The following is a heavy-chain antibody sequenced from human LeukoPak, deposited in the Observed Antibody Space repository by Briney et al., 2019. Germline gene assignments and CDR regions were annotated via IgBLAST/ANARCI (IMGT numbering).Heavy chain of an antibody. J-gene: IGHJ6*02. CDR2: TYYRSKWYN. Sequence: SQTLSLTCAISGDSVSSNSAAWHWIRQSPSRGLEWLGRTYYRSKWYNDYAVSVKSRITINPDTSKNQFSLQLNSVTPEDTAVYYCARGTSSPERDYYGMDVWGQGTTVTVSS. CDR3: ARGTSSPERDYYGMDV. D-gene: IGHD6-13*01. CDR1: GDSVSSNSAA. V-gene: IGHV6-1*01.